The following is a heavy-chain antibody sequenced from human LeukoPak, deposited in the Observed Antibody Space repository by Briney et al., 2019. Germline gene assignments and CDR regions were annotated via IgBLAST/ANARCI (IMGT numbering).Heavy chain of an antibody. CDR2: SYYSGST. D-gene: IGHD3-22*01. Sequence: SETLSLTCNVSGGSISSSSYYWGWIRQPPGKGLEWIGSSYYSGSTYYNSSLKSRVTISGDTSKNQFSLKLSSVTAADTAVYYCATTSSDTSGYYFDYWGQGTLVTVSS. V-gene: IGHV4-39*07. J-gene: IGHJ4*02. CDR1: GGSISSSSYY. CDR3: ATTSSDTSGYYFDY.